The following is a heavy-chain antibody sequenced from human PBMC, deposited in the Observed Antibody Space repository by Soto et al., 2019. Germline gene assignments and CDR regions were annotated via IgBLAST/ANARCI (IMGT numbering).Heavy chain of an antibody. CDR3: TRDGYSGYDNPYYYYYGMDV. CDR2: IRSKAYGGTT. J-gene: IGHJ6*02. D-gene: IGHD5-12*01. Sequence: PGGSLRLSCTASGFTFGDYAMSWFRQAPGKGLEWVGFIRSKAYGGTTEYAASVKGRFTISRDDSKSIAYLQMNSLKTEDTAVYYCTRDGYSGYDNPYYYYYGMDVWGQGTTVTVSS. CDR1: GFTFGDYA. V-gene: IGHV3-49*03.